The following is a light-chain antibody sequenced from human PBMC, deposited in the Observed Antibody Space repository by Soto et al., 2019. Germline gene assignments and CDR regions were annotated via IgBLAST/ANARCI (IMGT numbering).Light chain of an antibody. V-gene: IGLV2-14*01. J-gene: IGLJ3*02. CDR1: SSDVGGYNY. Sequence: QSVLTQPASVSGSPGQSITISCTGTSSDVGGYNYVSWYQQHPGKAPKLMIYDVSNRPSGVSNRFSGSKSGNTASLTISGLQGEDEAHYYCSSYTSSSSRVFGGGTKRTVL. CDR2: DVS. CDR3: SSYTSSSSRV.